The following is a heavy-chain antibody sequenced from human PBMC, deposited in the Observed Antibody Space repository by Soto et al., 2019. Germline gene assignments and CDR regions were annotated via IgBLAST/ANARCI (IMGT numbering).Heavy chain of an antibody. Sequence: QVQLVQSGAEEKKPGASVKVSCKASGYTFSSNAMHWVRQAPGQRLEWMGWINTGNGDTKYSQKFQGRVTITRDTSASTAYMELSSLRSEDTAVYYCARGDWAFPTDYWGQGTLVTVSS. D-gene: IGHD3-9*01. V-gene: IGHV1-3*04. CDR3: ARGDWAFPTDY. CDR1: GYTFSSNA. J-gene: IGHJ4*02. CDR2: INTGNGDT.